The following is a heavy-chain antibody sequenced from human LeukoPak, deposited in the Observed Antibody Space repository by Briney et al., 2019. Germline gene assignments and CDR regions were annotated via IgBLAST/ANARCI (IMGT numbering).Heavy chain of an antibody. CDR3: ARDSRIAVAGTPFYFDY. V-gene: IGHV1-2*02. Sequence: GASVKVSCKASGYTFTGYYMHWVRQAPGQGLEWMGWINPNSGGTNYAQKFQGRVTMTRDMSTSTVYMELSSLRSEDTAVYYCARDSRIAVAGTPFYFDYWGQGTLVTVSS. J-gene: IGHJ4*02. CDR2: INPNSGGT. D-gene: IGHD6-19*01. CDR1: GYTFTGYY.